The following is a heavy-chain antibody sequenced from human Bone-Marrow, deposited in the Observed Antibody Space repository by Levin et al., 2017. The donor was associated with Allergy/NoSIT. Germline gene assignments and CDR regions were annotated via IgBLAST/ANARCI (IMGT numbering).Heavy chain of an antibody. Sequence: GESLKISCAASGFTFSGYTMNWIRQAPGKGLEWVASISGSSGYIIYADSVKGRFTISRDNAKQSLYLQLGSLGVEDTAVYYCARDHVDIVTKNDHWGQGTLVSVSS. CDR2: ISGSSGYI. D-gene: IGHD5-12*01. V-gene: IGHV3-21*01. CDR3: ARDHVDIVTKNDH. CDR1: GFTFSGYT. J-gene: IGHJ4*02.